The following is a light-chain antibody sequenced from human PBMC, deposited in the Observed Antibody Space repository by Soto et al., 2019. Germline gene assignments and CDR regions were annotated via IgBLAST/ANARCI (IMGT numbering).Light chain of an antibody. CDR1: QSISSY. J-gene: IGKJ1*01. CDR2: AAS. CDR3: QQSYSTLWT. Sequence: DIQMAQSPSSLSACVGDRVTITCRASQSISSYLNWYQQKPGKAPKLLIYAASSLQSGVPSRFSGSGSGTDFTLTISSLQPEDFATYYCQQSYSTLWTFGQGTKADIK. V-gene: IGKV1-39*01.